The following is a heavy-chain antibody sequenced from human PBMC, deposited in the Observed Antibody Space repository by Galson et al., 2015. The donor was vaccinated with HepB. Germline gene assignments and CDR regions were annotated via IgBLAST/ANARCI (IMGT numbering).Heavy chain of an antibody. Sequence: QSGAEVKKPGDSLKISCKGSGYTFSIYLFGWLRQMPGKGLEWLGGIYPDDSDIKYNPSFQGQVTISADKSINTAYLQWRSLKASDTAIYYCARQTDYFFDPWSQGTLVTVSS. V-gene: IGHV5-51*01. D-gene: IGHD2/OR15-2a*01. CDR3: ARQTDYFFDP. CDR1: GYTFSIYL. CDR2: IYPDDSDI. J-gene: IGHJ5*02.